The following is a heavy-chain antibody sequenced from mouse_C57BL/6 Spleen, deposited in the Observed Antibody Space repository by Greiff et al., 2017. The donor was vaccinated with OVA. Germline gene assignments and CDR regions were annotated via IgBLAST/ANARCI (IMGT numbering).Heavy chain of an antibody. CDR3: ARGPFLDWYFEV. CDR2: IDPSDSET. V-gene: IGHV1-52*01. Sequence: QVQLQQPGAELVRPGSSVKLSCKASGYTFTSYWMHWVKQRPIQGLEWIGNIDPSDSETHYNQKFKDKATLTVDKSSSTAYMQLSSLTSEDSAVYYCARGPFLDWYFEVWGTGTTVTVSS. CDR1: GYTFTSYW. J-gene: IGHJ1*03.